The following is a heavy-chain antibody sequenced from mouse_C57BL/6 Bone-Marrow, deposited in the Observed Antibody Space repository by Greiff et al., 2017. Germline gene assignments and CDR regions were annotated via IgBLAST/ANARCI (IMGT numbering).Heavy chain of an antibody. CDR2: INPSTGGT. V-gene: IGHV1-42*01. CDR3: ARQEYNAMDD. Sequence: VQLQQSGPELVKPGASVKISCKASGYSFTGYYMNWVKQSPEKSLEWIGEINPSTGGTTYNQKFKAKATLTVDKSSSTAYMQLKSLTSEDSAVYYCARQEYNAMDDWGQGTSVTVSS. CDR1: GYSFTGYY. J-gene: IGHJ4*01.